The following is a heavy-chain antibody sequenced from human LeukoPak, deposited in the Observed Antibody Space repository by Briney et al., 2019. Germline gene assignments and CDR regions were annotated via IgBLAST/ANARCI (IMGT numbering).Heavy chain of an antibody. CDR1: GFTFSSYS. Sequence: GGSLRLSCAASGFTFSSYSMNWVRQAPGKGLEWVSYISSSSSTIYYADSVKGRFTISRDNAKNSLYLQMNSLRAEDTAVYYCARDRHGARYCSSTSCYFTEYFQHWGQGTLVTVSS. J-gene: IGHJ1*01. CDR2: ISSSSSTI. CDR3: ARDRHGARYCSSTSCYFTEYFQH. D-gene: IGHD2-2*01. V-gene: IGHV3-48*01.